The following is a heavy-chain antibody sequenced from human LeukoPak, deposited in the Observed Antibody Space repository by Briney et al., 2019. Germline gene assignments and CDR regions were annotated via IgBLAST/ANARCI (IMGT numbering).Heavy chain of an antibody. CDR2: ISSTSSTI. J-gene: IGHJ4*02. V-gene: IGHV3-48*02. Sequence: SGGSLRLSCAASGFTFSNAWMSWVRQAPGKGLEWISYISSTSSTIRSADSVEGRVTISRDNAKNSLYLQMNSLRDEDTAVYYCVRTRAGYFFDYWGQGSLVTVSS. CDR3: VRTRAGYFFDY. CDR1: GFTFSNAW.